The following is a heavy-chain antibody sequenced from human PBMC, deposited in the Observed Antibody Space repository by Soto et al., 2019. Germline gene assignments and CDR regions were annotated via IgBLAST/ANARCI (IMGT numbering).Heavy chain of an antibody. Sequence: GGSLRLSCAASGFTFSSYGMHWVRQAPGKGLEWVAVIWYDGSNKYYADSVKGRFTISRDNSKNTLYLQMNSLRAEDTAVYYCARDRYYYGSGSYSYNFDYWGQGTLVTVSS. D-gene: IGHD3-10*01. V-gene: IGHV3-33*01. CDR2: IWYDGSNK. J-gene: IGHJ4*02. CDR1: GFTFSSYG. CDR3: ARDRYYYGSGSYSYNFDY.